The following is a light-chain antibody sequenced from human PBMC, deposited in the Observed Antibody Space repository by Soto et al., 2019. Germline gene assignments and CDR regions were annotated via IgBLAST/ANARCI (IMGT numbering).Light chain of an antibody. CDR1: QGVTTN. V-gene: IGKV3-15*01. CDR3: QQYNNWPFS. J-gene: IGKJ5*01. Sequence: EIVITQSPASLSLSPVDLVTLSCRSGQGVTTNFAWYQQKSGQSPRLLIYDVSTRATGVPARFSGTGSETDFTLTISGPQSEDSAVYFCQQYNNWPFSFGQGTRLEI. CDR2: DVS.